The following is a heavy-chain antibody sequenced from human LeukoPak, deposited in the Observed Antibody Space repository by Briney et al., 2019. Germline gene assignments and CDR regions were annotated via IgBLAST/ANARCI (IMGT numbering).Heavy chain of an antibody. V-gene: IGHV1-2*06. CDR3: ARDRDYYGSGSYYNVVDY. CDR2: INPNSGGT. D-gene: IGHD3-10*01. Sequence: ASVKVSCKASGYTFNGYYMHWVRQAPGQGLEWMGRINPNSGGTNYAQKFQGRVTMTRDTSISTAYMELSRLRSDDTAVYYCARDRDYYGSGSYYNVVDYWGQGTLVTVSS. J-gene: IGHJ4*02. CDR1: GYTFNGYY.